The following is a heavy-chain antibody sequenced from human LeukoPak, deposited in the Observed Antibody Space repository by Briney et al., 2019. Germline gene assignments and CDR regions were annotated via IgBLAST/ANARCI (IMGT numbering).Heavy chain of an antibody. CDR3: AKEGMSRYLYYMDV. CDR1: GFTFSSHG. V-gene: IGHV3-23*01. Sequence: GGTLRLSCAASGFTFSSHGMTWVRQAPGKGLEWVSTITGRGSSTYYADSVKGRFTISRDNSKNTLYLQMNSLRAEDTAVYYCAKEGMSRYLYYMDVWGKGTTVTISS. D-gene: IGHD2-2*01. J-gene: IGHJ6*03. CDR2: ITGRGSST.